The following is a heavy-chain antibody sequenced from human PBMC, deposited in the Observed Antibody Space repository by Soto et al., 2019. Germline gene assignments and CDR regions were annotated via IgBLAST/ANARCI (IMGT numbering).Heavy chain of an antibody. CDR1: GGSFVGYY. V-gene: IGHV4-34*01. CDR3: ARGSRKYYDILTGWPRTWFDP. D-gene: IGHD3-9*01. J-gene: IGHJ5*02. CDR2: INHSGST. Sequence: PSETLSLTCAVYGGSFVGYYGSVSRQPPVKWREWIGEINHSGSTNYNPSLKSRVTISVDTSKNQFSLKLSSVTAADTAVYYCARGSRKYYDILTGWPRTWFDPWGQGTLVTVSS.